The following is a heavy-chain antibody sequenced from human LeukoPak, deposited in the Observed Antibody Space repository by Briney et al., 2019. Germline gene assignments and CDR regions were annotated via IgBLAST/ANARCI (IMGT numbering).Heavy chain of an antibody. CDR3: ARESSSGWYCFDY. D-gene: IGHD6-19*01. J-gene: IGHJ4*02. V-gene: IGHV4-31*03. Sequence: PSGTLSLTCTVSGGSISSGGYYWSWIRHHPGKGLEWIGYIYYSGSTYYNPSLKSRVTISVDTSKNQFSLKLSSVTAADTAVYYCARESSSGWYCFDYWGQGTLVTVSS. CDR2: IYYSGST. CDR1: GGSISSGGYY.